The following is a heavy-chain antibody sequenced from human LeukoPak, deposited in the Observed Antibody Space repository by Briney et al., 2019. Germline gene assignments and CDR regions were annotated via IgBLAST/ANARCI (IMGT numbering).Heavy chain of an antibody. CDR1: GYTFTSYD. Sequence: SVKVSCKASGYTFTSYDINWVRQATGQGLEWMGRIIPILGIANYAQKFQGRVTITADKSTSTAYMELSSLRSEDTAVYYCAREAIAVAGTAFDYWGQGTLVTVSS. CDR2: IIPILGIA. CDR3: AREAIAVAGTAFDY. J-gene: IGHJ4*02. V-gene: IGHV1-69*04. D-gene: IGHD6-19*01.